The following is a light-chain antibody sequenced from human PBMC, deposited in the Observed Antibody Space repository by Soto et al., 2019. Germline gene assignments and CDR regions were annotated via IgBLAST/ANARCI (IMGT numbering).Light chain of an antibody. V-gene: IGLV2-14*03. Sequence: QSVLAQPASLSGSRGQSITISCTGTSSDVGRYTYVSWFQQHPGKVPKLIIYDVSNWPSGVSDRFSGSKSRNTASLTISGLHPEDEANYYCSSFTSSRTFVFGTGTKVTVL. CDR3: SSFTSSRTFV. CDR1: SSDVGRYTY. J-gene: IGLJ1*01. CDR2: DVS.